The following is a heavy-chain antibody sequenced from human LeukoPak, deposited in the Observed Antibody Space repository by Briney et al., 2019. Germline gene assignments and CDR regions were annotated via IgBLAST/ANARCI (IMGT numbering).Heavy chain of an antibody. D-gene: IGHD6-6*01. CDR2: ISSSSSYT. Sequence: GGSLRLSCAASGFTFSDYYMSWIRQAPGKGLEWVSYISSSSSYTNYADSVKGRFTISRDNAKNSLYLQMNSLRAEDTAVYYCARRPPALGAFDIWGQGTMVSVSS. CDR1: GFTFSDYY. J-gene: IGHJ3*02. V-gene: IGHV3-11*06. CDR3: ARRPPALGAFDI.